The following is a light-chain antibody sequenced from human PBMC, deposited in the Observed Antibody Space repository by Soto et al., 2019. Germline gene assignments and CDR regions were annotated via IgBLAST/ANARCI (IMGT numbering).Light chain of an antibody. CDR2: GAS. CDR3: QQYGSSTIT. Sequence: EIVLIQSPGTLSLSPGERATPSCRASQSVSSSYLAWYQQKPGQAPRLLIYGASSRATGIPDRFSGSGSGTDFTLTISRLEPEDFAVYYCQQYGSSTITFGQGTRLEI. V-gene: IGKV3-20*01. CDR1: QSVSSSY. J-gene: IGKJ5*01.